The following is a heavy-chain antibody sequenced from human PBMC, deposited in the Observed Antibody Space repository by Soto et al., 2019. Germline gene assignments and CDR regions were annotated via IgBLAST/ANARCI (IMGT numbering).Heavy chain of an antibody. CDR1: GFSFTRYW. Sequence: EVQLVESGGGLVQPGGSLRLSCSASGFSFTRYWMTWVRQAPGKGLEWVANIKTDGSETHYLDSVEGRFTISRDNAKNSLDLQMYSLRAEDTAVYYCARLWAPDGTDTFDCWGQGALVTVSS. CDR2: IKTDGSET. J-gene: IGHJ4*02. V-gene: IGHV3-7*01. D-gene: IGHD6-13*01. CDR3: ARLWAPDGTDTFDC.